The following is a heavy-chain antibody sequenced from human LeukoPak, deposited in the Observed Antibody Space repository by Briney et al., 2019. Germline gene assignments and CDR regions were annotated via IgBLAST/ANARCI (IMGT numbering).Heavy chain of an antibody. Sequence: GGSLRFSCAASGFTLRSYWRSWVRQAPGKGLEWVANINQDGSERYYVDSVKGRFTISRDNAKNSLYLHMSSLRADDTAVYYCARDYGDENWGQGTLVTVSS. CDR2: INQDGSER. V-gene: IGHV3-7*01. CDR1: GFTLRSYW. J-gene: IGHJ4*02. D-gene: IGHD4-17*01. CDR3: ARDYGDEN.